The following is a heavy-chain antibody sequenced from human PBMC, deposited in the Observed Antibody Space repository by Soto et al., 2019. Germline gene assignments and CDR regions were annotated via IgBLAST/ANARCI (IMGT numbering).Heavy chain of an antibody. D-gene: IGHD2-15*01. Sequence: GASVKVSCKASGGTFSSYAISWVRQAPGQGLEWMGGIIPIFGTANYAQKFQGRVTITADESTSTAYMELSSLRSEDTAVYYCARGLVAYCSGGSCYRYNWFDTWGQGTLVTVSS. CDR1: GGTFSSYA. J-gene: IGHJ5*02. V-gene: IGHV1-69*13. CDR2: IIPIFGTA. CDR3: ARGLVAYCSGGSCYRYNWFDT.